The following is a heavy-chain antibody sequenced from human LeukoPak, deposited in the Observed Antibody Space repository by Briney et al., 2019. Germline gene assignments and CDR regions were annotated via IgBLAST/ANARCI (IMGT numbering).Heavy chain of an antibody. CDR1: GFTFSDYY. V-gene: IGHV3-11*01. CDR3: ARALRTGQGDYVPVL. CDR2: ISSSGSTI. D-gene: IGHD4-17*01. J-gene: IGHJ4*02. Sequence: GGSLRLSCAASGFTFSDYYMSWIRQAPGKGLEWVSYISSSGSTIYYADSVKGRFTISRDNAKNSLYLQMNSLRAEDTAVYYCARALRTGQGDYVPVLWGQGTLVTVSS.